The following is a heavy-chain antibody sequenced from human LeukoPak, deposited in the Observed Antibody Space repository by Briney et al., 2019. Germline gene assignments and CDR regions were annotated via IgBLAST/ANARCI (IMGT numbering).Heavy chain of an antibody. CDR3: ARRDSSGWSTTDY. J-gene: IGHJ4*02. CDR1: GFTFSTYA. V-gene: IGHV3-23*01. D-gene: IGHD6-19*01. CDR2: ISDSGGST. Sequence: GGSLRLSCAASGFTFSTYAMSWVRQAPGKGLDWVSDISDSGGSTYYADSVKGRFTISRDNSKNTLYLQMNSLRAEDTAVYYCARRDSSGWSTTDYWGQGTLVTVSS.